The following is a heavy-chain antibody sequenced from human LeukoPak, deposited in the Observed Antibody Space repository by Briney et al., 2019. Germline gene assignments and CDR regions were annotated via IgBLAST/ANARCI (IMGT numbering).Heavy chain of an antibody. D-gene: IGHD2-2*01. Sequence: ASVKVSCKASGSTFSSYAISWVRQAPGQGLEWMGGIIPIFGTANYAQKFQGRVTITADESTSTAYMELSSLRSEDTAVYYCARSSTSFDMGGWFDPWGQGTLVTVSS. CDR2: IIPIFGTA. CDR1: GSTFSSYA. J-gene: IGHJ5*02. V-gene: IGHV1-69*01. CDR3: ARSSTSFDMGGWFDP.